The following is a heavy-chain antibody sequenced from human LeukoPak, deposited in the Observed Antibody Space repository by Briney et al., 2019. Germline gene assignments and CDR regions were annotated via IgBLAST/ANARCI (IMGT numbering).Heavy chain of an antibody. J-gene: IGHJ3*02. CDR1: GSTFSSYS. V-gene: IGHV3-21*01. D-gene: IGHD6-13*01. CDR3: AREPLSGPGMAFDI. CDR2: ISSSSSYI. Sequence: TGGSLRLSCAASGSTFSSYSMNWVRQAPGKGLEWVSSISSSSSYIYYADSVKGRFTISRDNAKNSLYLQMNSLRAEDTAVYYCAREPLSGPGMAFDIWGQGTMVTVSS.